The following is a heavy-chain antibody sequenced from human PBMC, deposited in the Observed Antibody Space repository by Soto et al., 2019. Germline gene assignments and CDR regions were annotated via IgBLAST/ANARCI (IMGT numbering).Heavy chain of an antibody. D-gene: IGHD2-2*01. Sequence: SETLSLTCTVSGGSINSGDYYWSWIRQPPGKGLEWIGEINHSGSTNYNPSLKSRVTISVDTSKNQFSLKLSSVTAADTAVYYCARGLVPAGEPQNWFDPWGQGTLVTVSS. CDR1: GGSINSGDYY. CDR3: ARGLVPAGEPQNWFDP. J-gene: IGHJ5*02. CDR2: INHSGST. V-gene: IGHV4-34*01.